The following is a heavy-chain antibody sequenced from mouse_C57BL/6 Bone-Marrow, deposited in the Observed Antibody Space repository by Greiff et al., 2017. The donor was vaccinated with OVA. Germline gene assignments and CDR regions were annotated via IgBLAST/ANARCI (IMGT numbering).Heavy chain of an antibody. CDR3: ARGNFGSSFYAMDY. J-gene: IGHJ4*01. D-gene: IGHD1-1*01. Sequence: EVQLQQSVAELVRPGASVKLSCTASGFNIKNTYMHWVKQRPEQGLEWIGRIDPANDNTKYAPNFQGKATMTADTSSNTAYLQLSSRSSEDTAVYCCARGNFGSSFYAMDYWGQGTSVTVSS. CDR1: GFNIKNTY. V-gene: IGHV14-3*01. CDR2: IDPANDNT.